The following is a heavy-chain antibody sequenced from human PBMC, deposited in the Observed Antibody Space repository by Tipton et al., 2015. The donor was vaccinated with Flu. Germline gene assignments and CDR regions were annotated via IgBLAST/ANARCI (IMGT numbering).Heavy chain of an antibody. D-gene: IGHD1-26*01. CDR1: GDSIGSRYF. V-gene: IGHV4-38-2*01. CDR3: ARHTNTWPGGWGWFDP. J-gene: IGHJ5*02. Sequence: TLSLTCSVSGDSIGSRYFWGWIRQPPGKGLEWIGNVHQAGTTYYNPSLKSRVTMSVDTSKNQFSLKLSSLTAADTAVYYCARHTNTWPGGWGWFDPWGQGTLVTVSS. CDR2: VHQAGTT.